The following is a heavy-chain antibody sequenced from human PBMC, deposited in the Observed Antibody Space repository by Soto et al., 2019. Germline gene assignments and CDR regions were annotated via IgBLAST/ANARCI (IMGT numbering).Heavy chain of an antibody. D-gene: IGHD1-26*01. CDR3: AKCIKGDYYYGMEV. J-gene: IGHJ6*02. CDR1: GYTFYSHS. V-gene: IGHV1-18*01. CDR2: INADYGNT. Sequence: ASVKVSCKASGYTFYSHSISWVRQAPGQGIKWMGRINADYGNTQYAQKFRGRVTMTTDTPTTTVDTELTNLRSDDTAVYYCAKCIKGDYYYGMEVLGQGTTVTVSS.